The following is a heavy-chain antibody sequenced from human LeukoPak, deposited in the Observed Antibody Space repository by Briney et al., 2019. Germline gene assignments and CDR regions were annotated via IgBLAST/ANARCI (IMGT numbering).Heavy chain of an antibody. CDR2: INPSGGST. CDR3: ARDRKPKEMATILGFIGTCDY. J-gene: IGHJ4*02. Sequence: ASVKVSCKASGYTFTSYYMHWVRQAPGQGLEWMGIINPSGGSTSYAQKFQGRVTMTRDMSTSTVYMELSSLRSEDTAVYYCARDRKPKEMATILGFIGTCDYWGQGTLVTVSS. D-gene: IGHD5-24*01. V-gene: IGHV1-46*01. CDR1: GYTFTSYY.